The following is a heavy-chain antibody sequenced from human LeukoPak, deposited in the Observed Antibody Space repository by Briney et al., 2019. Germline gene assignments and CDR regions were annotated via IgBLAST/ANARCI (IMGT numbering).Heavy chain of an antibody. D-gene: IGHD1-26*01. CDR2: IIPIFGSA. CDR1: GDIFNSYS. CDR3: ARVGRSRGSLPNSYYYMDV. Sequence: SVKVSCKASGDIFNSYSISWVREAPGQGLEWMGGIIPIFGSANYAQNFQGRVTFTTDQSTSTAYMELSSLSSEDTAVCYCARVGRSRGSLPNSYYYMDVWGKGTTVTVSS. V-gene: IGHV1-69*05. J-gene: IGHJ6*03.